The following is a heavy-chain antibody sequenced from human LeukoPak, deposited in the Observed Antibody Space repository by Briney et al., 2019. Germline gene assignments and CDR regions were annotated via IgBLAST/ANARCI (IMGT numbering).Heavy chain of an antibody. J-gene: IGHJ3*02. CDR2: INSDGSTT. CDR3: AKSEQRYCSGGSCPLSAFDI. V-gene: IGHV3-74*01. Sequence: PGGSLRLSCAASGFTFSSYWMHWVRQAPGKGLVWVSRINSDGSTTDYADSVKGRFTISRDNAKNTLYMQMNSLRDEDTAVYYCAKSEQRYCSGGSCPLSAFDIWGQGTMVTVSS. D-gene: IGHD2-15*01. CDR1: GFTFSSYW.